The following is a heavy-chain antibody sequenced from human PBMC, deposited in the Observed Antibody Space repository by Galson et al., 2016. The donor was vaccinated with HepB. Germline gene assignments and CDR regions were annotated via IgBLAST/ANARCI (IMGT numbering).Heavy chain of an antibody. D-gene: IGHD2-2*01. CDR2: IWDDGSNK. V-gene: IGHV3-33*01. J-gene: IGHJ1*01. CDR1: GFTFSTYG. Sequence: SLRLSCAASGFTFSTYGMHWVRQAPGKGLEWVAVIWDDGSNKYYADSVKGRFTISRDNSMDTLYLQMNSLRDEDTAVSYCARVSVRSWRRTRCPGKFQHGGQGTL. CDR3: ARVSVRSWRRTRCPGKFQH.